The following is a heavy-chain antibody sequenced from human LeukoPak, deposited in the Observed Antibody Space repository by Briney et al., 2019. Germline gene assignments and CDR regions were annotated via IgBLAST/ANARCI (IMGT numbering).Heavy chain of an antibody. CDR2: ISYDGSNK. CDR3: ARALFVWEFDY. J-gene: IGHJ4*02. Sequence: PGRSLRLSCAASGFTFSSYAMHWVRQAPGKGLEWVAVISYDGSNKYYADSVKGRFTISRDNAKNSLYLQMNSLRAEDTAVYYCARALFVWEFDYWGQGTLVTVSS. V-gene: IGHV3-30-3*01. D-gene: IGHD1-26*01. CDR1: GFTFSSYA.